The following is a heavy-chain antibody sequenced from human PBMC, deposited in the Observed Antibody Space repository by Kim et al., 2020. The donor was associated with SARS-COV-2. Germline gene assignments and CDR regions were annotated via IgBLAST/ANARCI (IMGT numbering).Heavy chain of an antibody. D-gene: IGHD6-6*01. Sequence: SETLSLTCTVSGGSISSSSYYWGWIRQPPGKGLEWIGSIYYSGSTYYNPSLKSRVTISVDTSKNQFSLKLSSVTAADTAVYYCARHFWAARPRWFDPWGQGTLVTVSS. J-gene: IGHJ5*02. CDR2: IYYSGST. CDR3: ARHFWAARPRWFDP. V-gene: IGHV4-39*07. CDR1: GGSISSSSYY.